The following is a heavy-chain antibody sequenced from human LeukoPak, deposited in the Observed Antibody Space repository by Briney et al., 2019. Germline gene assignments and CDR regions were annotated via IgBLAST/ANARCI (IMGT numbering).Heavy chain of an antibody. J-gene: IGHJ5*02. CDR3: ARGGSRKDIVVVPAAIPHWFDP. CDR2: INHSGST. V-gene: IGHV4-34*01. CDR1: GGSFSGYY. Sequence: SETLSLTCAVYGGSFSGYYWSWIRQPPGKGLEWIGEINHSGSTNYNPSLKSRVTISVDTSKNQFSLKLSSVTAADTAVYYCARGGSRKDIVVVPAAIPHWFDPWGQGTLVTVSS. D-gene: IGHD2-2*02.